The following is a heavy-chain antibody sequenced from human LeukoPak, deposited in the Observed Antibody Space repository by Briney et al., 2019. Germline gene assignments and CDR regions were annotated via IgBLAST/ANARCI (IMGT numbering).Heavy chain of an antibody. V-gene: IGHV4-59*08. CDR3: ARQVYRSPYAFDI. CDR1: GASISTYF. Sequence: SETLSLTCTVSGASISTYFWSCIRQPPGKGLEWIGYVYSSRSTNYNPSLKSRVTISVDTAKNQVSLRLSSVTAADTAMYYCARQVYRSPYAFDIWGQGTVVTVSS. J-gene: IGHJ3*02. CDR2: VYSSRST. D-gene: IGHD6-13*01.